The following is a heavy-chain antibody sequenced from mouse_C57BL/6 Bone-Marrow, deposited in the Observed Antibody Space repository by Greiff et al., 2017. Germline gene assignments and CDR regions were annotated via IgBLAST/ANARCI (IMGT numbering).Heavy chain of an antibody. V-gene: IGHV5-4*03. D-gene: IGHD2-12*01. Sequence: EVMLVESGGGLVKPGGSLKLSCAASGFTFSSYAMSWVRQTPEKRLEWVATISDGGSYTYYPDNVKGRFTISRDNAKNNLYLQMSHLKSEDTAMYYCARNDPLRFAYWGQGTLVTVSA. CDR2: ISDGGSYT. J-gene: IGHJ3*01. CDR1: GFTFSSYA. CDR3: ARNDPLRFAY.